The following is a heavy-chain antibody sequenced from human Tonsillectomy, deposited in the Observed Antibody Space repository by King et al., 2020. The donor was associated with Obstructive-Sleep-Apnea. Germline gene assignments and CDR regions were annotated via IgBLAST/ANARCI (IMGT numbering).Heavy chain of an antibody. CDR1: EFTLSNLW. D-gene: IGHD3-10*01. J-gene: IGHJ5*02. Sequence: VQLVESGGGLVQPGGSLRLSCAASEFTLSNLWMHWVRQAPGKGLVWVSHIDSDGTTTNYADSVKGRFTISRENAKNMLFLQMSSLRAEDTAVYYCVRDHRGWFDPWGQGTLVTVSS. V-gene: IGHV3-74*01. CDR2: IDSDGTTT. CDR3: VRDHRGWFDP.